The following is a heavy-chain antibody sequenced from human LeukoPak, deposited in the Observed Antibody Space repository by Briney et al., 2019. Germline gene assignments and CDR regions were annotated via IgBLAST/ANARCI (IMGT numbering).Heavy chain of an antibody. V-gene: IGHV3-48*03. D-gene: IGHD3-10*01. CDR1: GFTFSSYE. CDR3: ARAVRGANDY. Sequence: GGSLRLSCAASGFTFSSYEMNWVRQAPGKGLEWVSYISSSGSTIYYADSVKGRFTISRDNAKNSLHLQMNSLRAEDTAVYYCARAVRGANDYWGQGTLVTVSS. CDR2: ISSSGSTI. J-gene: IGHJ4*02.